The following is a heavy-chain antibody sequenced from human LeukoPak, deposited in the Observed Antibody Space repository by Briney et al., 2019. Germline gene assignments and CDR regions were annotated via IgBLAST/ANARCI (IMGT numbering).Heavy chain of an antibody. CDR3: ARRNYDDYVFDI. Sequence: SETLSLTCTVSGGSLSSYYFSWIRQSPGKGLEWIAYINYSGSASYNPSLKSRVTMSVDTSKQFSLSLSSVTAADTAAYYCARRNYDDYVFDIWGQGTKVTVSS. D-gene: IGHD4-17*01. CDR1: GGSLSSYY. V-gene: IGHV4-59*08. J-gene: IGHJ3*02. CDR2: INYSGSA.